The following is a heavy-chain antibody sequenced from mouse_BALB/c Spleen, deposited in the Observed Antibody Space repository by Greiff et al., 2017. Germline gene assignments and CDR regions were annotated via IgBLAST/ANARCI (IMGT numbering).Heavy chain of an antibody. V-gene: IGHV5-17*02. CDR3: ARSGKGDYYAMDY. Sequence: EVQRVESGGGLVQPGGSRKLSCAASGFTFSSFGMHWVRQAPEKGLEWVAYISSGSSTIYYADTVKGRFTISRDNPKNTLFLQMTSLRSEDTAMYYCARSGKGDYYAMDYWGQGTSVTVSS. CDR1: GFTFSSFG. D-gene: IGHD2-1*01. CDR2: ISSGSSTI. J-gene: IGHJ4*01.